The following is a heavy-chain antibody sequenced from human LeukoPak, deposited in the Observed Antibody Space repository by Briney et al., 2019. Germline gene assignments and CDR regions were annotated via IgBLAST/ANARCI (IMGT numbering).Heavy chain of an antibody. CDR3: ALRPYYYDSSGYYSLDY. J-gene: IGHJ4*02. V-gene: IGHV1-8*01. CDR1: GYTFISYD. Sequence: ASVKVSCKASGYTFISYDINWVRQATGQGLEWMGWMNPNSGNTGYAQKFQGRVTMTRNTSISTAYMELSSLRSEDTAVYYCALRPYYYDSSGYYSLDYWGQGTLVTVSS. CDR2: MNPNSGNT. D-gene: IGHD3-22*01.